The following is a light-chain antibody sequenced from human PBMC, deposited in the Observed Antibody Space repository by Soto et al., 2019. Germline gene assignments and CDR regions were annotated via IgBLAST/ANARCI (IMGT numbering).Light chain of an antibody. Sequence: IVWTPSPGTLSLSGGQGGTPPVSRTQSVDRNYLAWYQQKPGQTPRLIIYGASGRADGIPHRFSGSGFGTDFTLTISKVEPEDFAVYYCQQYGTPRSVTFGQGTRLEIK. CDR3: QQYGTPRSVT. CDR2: GAS. V-gene: IGKV3-20*01. CDR1: QSVDRNY. J-gene: IGKJ5*01.